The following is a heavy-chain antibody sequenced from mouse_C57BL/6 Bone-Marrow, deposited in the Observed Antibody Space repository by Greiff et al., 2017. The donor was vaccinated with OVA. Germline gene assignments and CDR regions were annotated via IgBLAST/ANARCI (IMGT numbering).Heavy chain of an antibody. D-gene: IGHD2-3*01. CDR1: GYAFSSYW. CDR2: IYPGDGDT. J-gene: IGHJ3*01. CDR3: ARSGRWLLRFAY. Sequence: QVQLQQSGAELVKPGASVKISCKASGYAFSSYWMNWVKQRPGKGLEWIGQIYPGDGDTNYNGKFKGKATLTADKSSSTAYMQLSSLTSEDSAVYFCARSGRWLLRFAYWGQGTLVTVSA. V-gene: IGHV1-80*01.